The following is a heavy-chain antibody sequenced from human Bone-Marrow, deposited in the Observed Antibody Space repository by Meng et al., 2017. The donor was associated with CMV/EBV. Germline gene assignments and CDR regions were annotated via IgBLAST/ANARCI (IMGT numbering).Heavy chain of an antibody. D-gene: IGHD3-3*01. J-gene: IGHJ5*02. CDR3: ARVTIFGVIGWFDP. V-gene: IGHV4-34*01. CDR2: INHSGST. Sequence: SETLSLTCAVYGGSFSGYYWSWIRQPPGKGLEWIGEINHSGSTNYNPSLKSRVTISVDTSKNQFSLKLSSVTAADTAVYYCARVTIFGVIGWFDPWGQGTLVTVSS. CDR1: GGSFSGYY.